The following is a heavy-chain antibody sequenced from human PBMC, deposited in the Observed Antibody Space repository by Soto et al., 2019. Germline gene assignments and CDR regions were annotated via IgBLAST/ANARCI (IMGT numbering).Heavy chain of an antibody. CDR2: VSIGGST. V-gene: IGHV3-23*01. D-gene: IGHD2-15*01. Sequence: DVQLLESGGGLVHPEGSLRLSCAASGFTFSSYAMGWVRQGPGKGLEWVAVVSIGGSTHYADSVRGRFTISRDNSKNTLSLQMNSLTAEDTAVYFCAKRRGAGGHFDYWGQGALVTVSS. CDR1: GFTFSSYA. J-gene: IGHJ4*02. CDR3: AKRRGAGGHFDY.